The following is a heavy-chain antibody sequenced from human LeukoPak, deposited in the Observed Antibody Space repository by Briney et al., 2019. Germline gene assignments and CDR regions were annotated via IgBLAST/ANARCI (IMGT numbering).Heavy chain of an antibody. Sequence: PGRSLRLSCAASGFTFSNFGMHWVRQAPGKGLEWVAVIWYDGSNKYYADSVKGRFTISRDNSKNTLYLQMNSLRAEDTAVYYCARASGKKRYYYYGMDVWGQGTTVTVSS. CDR1: GFTFSNFG. J-gene: IGHJ6*02. D-gene: IGHD1-14*01. CDR2: IWYDGSNK. V-gene: IGHV3-33*08. CDR3: ARASGKKRYYYYGMDV.